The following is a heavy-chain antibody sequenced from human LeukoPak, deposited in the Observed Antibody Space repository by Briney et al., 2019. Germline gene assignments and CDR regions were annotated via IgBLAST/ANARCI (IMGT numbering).Heavy chain of an antibody. J-gene: IGHJ6*02. Sequence: SETLSLTCTVSGASITSGNYYWSWIRQHPGKCLEWIGYIRYSGSTYHNPSLKSRLAISVDTSKNQFSLKLSSVTAADTAVYYCARVLGGSGSYGYYYYGMDVWGQGTTVTVSS. V-gene: IGHV4-30-4*01. CDR3: ARVLGGSGSYGYYYYGMDV. CDR1: GASITSGNYY. D-gene: IGHD3-10*01. CDR2: IRYSGST.